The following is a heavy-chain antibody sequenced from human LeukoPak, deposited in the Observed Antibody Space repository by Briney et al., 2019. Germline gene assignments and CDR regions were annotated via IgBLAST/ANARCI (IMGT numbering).Heavy chain of an antibody. J-gene: IGHJ4*02. CDR1: GYTFTGYY. D-gene: IGHD5-12*01. CDR2: INPNSGGT. Sequence: ASVTVSCKASGYTFTGYYMHWVRQAPGQGLEWMGWINPNSGGTNYAQKFQGRVTMTRDTSISTAYMELSRLRSDDTAVYYCAMGYSGYDLGFDYWGQGTLVTVSP. V-gene: IGHV1-2*02. CDR3: AMGYSGYDLGFDY.